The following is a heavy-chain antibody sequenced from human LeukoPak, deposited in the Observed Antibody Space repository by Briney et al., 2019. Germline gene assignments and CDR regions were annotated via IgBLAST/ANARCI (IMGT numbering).Heavy chain of an antibody. CDR1: GYTFTGYY. J-gene: IGHJ6*03. CDR3: ARDYEKGYYYYYYMDV. Sequence: ASVKVSCKASGYTFTGYYMHWVRQAPGQGLEWMGWISAYNGNTNYAQKLQGRVTMTTDTSTSTAYMELRSLRSDDTAVYYCARDYEKGYYYYYYMDVWGKGTTVTVSS. V-gene: IGHV1-18*04. CDR2: ISAYNGNT. D-gene: IGHD3-3*01.